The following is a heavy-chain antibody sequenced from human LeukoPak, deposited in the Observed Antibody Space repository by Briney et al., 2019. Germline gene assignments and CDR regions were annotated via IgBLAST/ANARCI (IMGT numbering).Heavy chain of an antibody. CDR2: TRGDGGST. J-gene: IGHJ4*02. Sequence: GGSLRLSCAASGFTFDEYAMQWVRQAAGEGLEWVSRTRGDGGSTYYADSVKGRFTISRDNNKNSLSLQMNSLRTEDTAFYYCAKDIGGYSYAADYWGQGTLVTVSS. CDR1: GFTFDEYA. V-gene: IGHV3-43*02. D-gene: IGHD5-18*01. CDR3: AKDIGGYSYAADY.